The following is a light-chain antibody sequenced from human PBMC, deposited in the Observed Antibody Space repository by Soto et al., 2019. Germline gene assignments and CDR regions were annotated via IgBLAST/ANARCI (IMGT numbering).Light chain of an antibody. J-gene: IGKJ1*01. Sequence: EIVLTQSPGTLSLSPGARATLSCRASQSVSSSYLGWYQQKPGQAPRLLIYGASSRATGIPDRFSGSGSGTDFTLTISRLEPEDFAVYYCQQYHSSRWTFGQGTKVEIK. CDR3: QQYHSSRWT. CDR1: QSVSSSY. V-gene: IGKV3-20*01. CDR2: GAS.